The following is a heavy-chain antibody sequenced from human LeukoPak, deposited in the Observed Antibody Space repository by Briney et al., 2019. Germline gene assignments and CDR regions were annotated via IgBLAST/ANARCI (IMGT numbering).Heavy chain of an antibody. CDR3: ARELGVGYDSSGYSDY. CDR1: GGTFSSYA. J-gene: IGHJ4*02. CDR2: IIPILGIA. V-gene: IGHV1-69*04. Sequence: SVKVSCKASGGTFSSYAISWVRQAPGQGLEWMGRIIPILGIANYAQKFQGRVTITADKSTSTAYMELSSLRSEDTAVYYCARELGVGYDSSGYSDYWGQGTLVTVSS. D-gene: IGHD3-22*01.